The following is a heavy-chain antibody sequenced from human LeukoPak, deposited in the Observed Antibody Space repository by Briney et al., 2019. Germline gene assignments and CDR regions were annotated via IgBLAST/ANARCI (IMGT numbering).Heavy chain of an antibody. CDR1: GGSFSGYY. J-gene: IGHJ4*02. CDR2: INHSGST. V-gene: IGHV4-34*01. CDR3: ARGQYSYGAPFDY. D-gene: IGHD5-18*01. Sequence: SETLSLTCAVYGGSFSGYYWSWIRQPPGKGLEWIGEINHSGSTNYNPSLKSRVTMSVDTSKNQFSLKLSSVTAADTAVYYCARGQYSYGAPFDYWGQGTLVTVSS.